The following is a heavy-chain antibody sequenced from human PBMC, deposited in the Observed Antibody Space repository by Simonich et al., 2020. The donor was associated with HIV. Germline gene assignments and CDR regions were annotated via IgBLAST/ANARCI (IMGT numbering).Heavy chain of an antibody. J-gene: IGHJ4*02. CDR2: ISWNSGSI. Sequence: EVQLVESGGGLVQPGRSLRLSCAASGFTFDDYAMHWVRPAPGKGREWVSGISWNSGSICYADAVKGRFTISRDNAKNSLYLQMNSLRAEDTALYYCAKDKGAYYGSGSPVYWGQGTLVTVSS. D-gene: IGHD3-10*01. CDR1: GFTFDDYA. V-gene: IGHV3-9*01. CDR3: AKDKGAYYGSGSPVY.